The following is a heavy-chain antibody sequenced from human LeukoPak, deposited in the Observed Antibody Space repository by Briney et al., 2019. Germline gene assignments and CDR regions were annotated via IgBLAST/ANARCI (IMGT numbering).Heavy chain of an antibody. CDR1: GGSISSYY. J-gene: IGHJ4*02. V-gene: IGHV4-4*07. CDR3: ARVTRTFYDILTGRSREGRFDY. D-gene: IGHD3-9*01. CDR2: IYTSEST. Sequence: PSETLSLTCTVSGGSISSYYWSWIRQPAGKGLEWIGRIYTSESTNYNPSLKSRVTMSVDTSKNQFSLKLSSVTAADTAVYYCARVTRTFYDILTGRSREGRFDYWGQGTLVTVSS.